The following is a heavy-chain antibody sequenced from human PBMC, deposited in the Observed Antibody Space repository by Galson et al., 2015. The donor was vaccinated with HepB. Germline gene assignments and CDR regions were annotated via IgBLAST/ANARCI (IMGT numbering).Heavy chain of an antibody. J-gene: IGHJ6*02. Sequence: SVKVSCKASGYTFTSYGISWVRQAPGQGLEWMGWISAYNGNTNYAQKLQGRVTMTTDTSTSTAYMELRSLRSDDTAVYYCARDAVGLRYFDWLSQYYYYGMDVWGQGTTVTVSS. CDR3: ARDAVGLRYFDWLSQYYYYGMDV. D-gene: IGHD3-9*01. CDR2: ISAYNGNT. V-gene: IGHV1-18*01. CDR1: GYTFTSYG.